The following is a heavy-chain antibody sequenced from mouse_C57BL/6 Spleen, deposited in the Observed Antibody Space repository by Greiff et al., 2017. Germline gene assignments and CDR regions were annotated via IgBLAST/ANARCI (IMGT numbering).Heavy chain of an antibody. Sequence: QVTLKESGPGILQSSPTLSLSCSFSGFSLRPSGMGVCWIRQPSGKGLEWLAHIYWDDDKRYNPSLKSRLTISKDTSRNQVFLKITSVDTADTATYYCARRAEDYDYDVGFAYWGQGTLVTVSA. V-gene: IGHV8-12*01. CDR3: ARRAEDYDYDVGFAY. D-gene: IGHD2-4*01. CDR1: GFSLRPSGMG. CDR2: IYWDDDK. J-gene: IGHJ3*01.